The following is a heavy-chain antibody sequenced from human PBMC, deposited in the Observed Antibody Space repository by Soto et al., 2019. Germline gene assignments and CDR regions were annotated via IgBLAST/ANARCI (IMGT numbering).Heavy chain of an antibody. CDR3: ARMHDYGDYAYYFDY. Sequence: SETLSLTCTVSGGSISSGDYYWSWIRQPPGKGLEWIGYIYYSGSTYYNPSLKSRVTISVDTSKNQFSLKLSSVTAADTAVYYCARMHDYGDYAYYFDYWGQGTLVTVSS. J-gene: IGHJ4*02. D-gene: IGHD4-17*01. CDR1: GGSISSGDYY. V-gene: IGHV4-30-4*01. CDR2: IYYSGST.